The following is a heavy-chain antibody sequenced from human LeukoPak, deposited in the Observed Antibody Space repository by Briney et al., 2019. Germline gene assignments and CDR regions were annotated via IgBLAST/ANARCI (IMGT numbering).Heavy chain of an antibody. V-gene: IGHV3-21*01. CDR3: ARASVLEVVPLRPFDY. J-gene: IGHJ4*02. CDR1: GFTFSSYS. D-gene: IGHD2-15*01. CDR2: ISSSSSYI. Sequence: PGGSLRLSCAASGFTFSSYSMNWVRQAPGKGLEWVSSISSSSSYIYYADSVKGRFTISRDNAKNSLYLQMNSLRAEDTAVYYCARASVLEVVPLRPFDYWGQGTLVTVSS.